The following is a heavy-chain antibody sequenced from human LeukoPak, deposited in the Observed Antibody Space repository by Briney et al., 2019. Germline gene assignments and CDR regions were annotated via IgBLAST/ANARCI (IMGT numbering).Heavy chain of an antibody. J-gene: IGHJ4*02. CDR3: ARDSFSGSSLDY. V-gene: IGHV3-20*04. D-gene: IGHD1-26*01. CDR1: GFIFDDYG. Sequence: GGSLRLSCAASGFIFDDYGMSWVRQAPGKGLEWVSGISWNGGSTGYGDSVEGRFTISRDNAKNSLYLQMNGLRAEDTALYYCARDSFSGSSLDYWGQGTLVTVSS. CDR2: ISWNGGST.